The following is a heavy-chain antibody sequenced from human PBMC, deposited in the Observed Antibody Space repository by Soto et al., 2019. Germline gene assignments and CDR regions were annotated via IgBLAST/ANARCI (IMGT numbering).Heavy chain of an antibody. Sequence: QLQLQESGPGLVKPSETLSLTCSVSGGSISSGSYYWAWIRQPPGKGLEWIGNVHYSGITYYNPSLKSRGTISVDTSKNQFSLRLSSVTAADAAVYYCAKRERGNSPDVWVQGTTATVSS. D-gene: IGHD1-1*01. V-gene: IGHV4-39*01. J-gene: IGHJ6*02. CDR2: VHYSGIT. CDR1: GGSISSGSYY. CDR3: AKRERGNSPDV.